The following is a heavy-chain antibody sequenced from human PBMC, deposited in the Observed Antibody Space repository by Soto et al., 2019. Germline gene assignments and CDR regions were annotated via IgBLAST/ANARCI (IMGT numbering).Heavy chain of an antibody. CDR2: IIPIFGTA. Sequence: QVQLVQSGAEVKKPGSSVKVSCKASGGTFSSYAISWVRQAPGQGLEWMGGIIPIFGTANYAQKFQGRVTITADEPTSTAYMELGGLRSEDPAGDYCARGGIAAAGTYFDYWGQGTLVTVSS. J-gene: IGHJ4*02. CDR3: ARGGIAAAGTYFDY. D-gene: IGHD6-13*01. V-gene: IGHV1-69*12. CDR1: GGTFSSYA.